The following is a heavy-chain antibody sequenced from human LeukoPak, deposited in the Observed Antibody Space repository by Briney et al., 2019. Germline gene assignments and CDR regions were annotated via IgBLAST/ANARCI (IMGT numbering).Heavy chain of an antibody. CDR2: IYYCGWT. V-gene: IGHV4-59*01. CDR3: ARYGSGSYYNISYFHSYCGMDV. J-gene: IGHJ6*02. CDR1: GRSISIYY. Sequence: SSQTLSLTCTVSGRSISIYYWRWIRQPRARGLEWIGYIYYCGWTNYHRSLKKRLTILVDTYKNQFSLKLRSVTAADTAVYYCARYGSGSYYNISYFHSYCGMDVWGRGTTVTVSS. D-gene: IGHD3-10*01.